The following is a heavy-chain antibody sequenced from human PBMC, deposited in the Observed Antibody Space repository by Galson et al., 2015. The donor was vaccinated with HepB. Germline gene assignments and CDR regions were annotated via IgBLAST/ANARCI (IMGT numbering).Heavy chain of an antibody. V-gene: IGHV6-1*01. CDR1: GDSVSSSSAV. CDR2: TYYRSKWYK. J-gene: IGHJ6*02. Sequence: CAISGDSVSSSSAVWNWIRQSPSRGLEWLGRTYYRSKWYKDYALFVKSRITINADTSRNQISLQLNSMTPEDTAVYYCAYGVDVWGQGTTVTVS. CDR3: AYGVDV.